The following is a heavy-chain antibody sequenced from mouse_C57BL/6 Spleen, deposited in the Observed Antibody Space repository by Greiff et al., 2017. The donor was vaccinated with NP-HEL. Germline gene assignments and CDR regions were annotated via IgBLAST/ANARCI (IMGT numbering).Heavy chain of an antibody. CDR2: ISDGGSYT. CDR1: GFTFSSYA. J-gene: IGHJ2*01. CDR3: ARDPHYYGSSYHFDY. D-gene: IGHD1-1*01. V-gene: IGHV5-4*01. Sequence: EVQLVESGGGLVKPGGSLKLSCAASGFTFSSYAMSWVRQTPEKRLEWVATISDGGSYTYYPDNVKGRFTISRDNAKNNLYLQMSHLKSEDTAMYYCARDPHYYGSSYHFDYWGQGTTLTVSS.